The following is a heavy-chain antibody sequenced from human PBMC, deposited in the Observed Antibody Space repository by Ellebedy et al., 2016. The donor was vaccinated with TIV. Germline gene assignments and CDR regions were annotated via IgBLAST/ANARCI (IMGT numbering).Heavy chain of an antibody. V-gene: IGHV3-53*01. CDR2: IYSDGST. Sequence: GESLKISXAASEVNVSSNYMSWVRQAPGKGLEWVSIIYSDGSTYYADSVKGRFTLSRDISKNTLFLQMNNLRAEDTAVYYCARAKRGSYYSAFDIWGQGTMVTVSS. CDR3: ARAKRGSYYSAFDI. D-gene: IGHD1-26*01. J-gene: IGHJ3*02. CDR1: EVNVSSNY.